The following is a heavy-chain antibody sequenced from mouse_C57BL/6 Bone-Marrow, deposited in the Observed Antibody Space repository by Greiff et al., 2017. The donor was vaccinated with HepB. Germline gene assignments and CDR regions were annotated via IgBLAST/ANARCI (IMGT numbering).Heavy chain of an antibody. CDR1: GYTFTDYY. V-gene: IGHV1-19*01. CDR2: INPYNGGT. D-gene: IGHD4-1*01. Sequence: EVQLQQSGPVLVKPGASVKMSCKASGYTFTDYYMNWVKQSHGKSLEWIGVINPYNGGTSYNQKFKGKATLTVDKSSSTAYMELNSLTSEDSAVYYCARRTGKDAMDYWGQGTSVTVSS. J-gene: IGHJ4*01. CDR3: ARRTGKDAMDY.